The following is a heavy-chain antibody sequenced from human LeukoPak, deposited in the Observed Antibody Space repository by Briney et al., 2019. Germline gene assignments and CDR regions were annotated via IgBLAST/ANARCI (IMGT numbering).Heavy chain of an antibody. CDR2: INPNSGGT. V-gene: IGHV1-2*05. Sequence: ASVKVSCKASGYTFTGYYMHWVRQAPGQGLEWMGRINPNSGGTNYAQKFQGRVTMTRDTSISTAYMELSRLRSDDTDVYYCARDLTKAGYSSSFGYWGQGTLVTVSS. J-gene: IGHJ4*02. D-gene: IGHD6-13*01. CDR1: GYTFTGYY. CDR3: ARDLTKAGYSSSFGY.